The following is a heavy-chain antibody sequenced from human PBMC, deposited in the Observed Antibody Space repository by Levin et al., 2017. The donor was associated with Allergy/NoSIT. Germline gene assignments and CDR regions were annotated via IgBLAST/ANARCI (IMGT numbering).Heavy chain of an antibody. CDR1: GFTFSSYG. CDR3: AKHSYYYDSSGYPLDY. D-gene: IGHD3-22*01. J-gene: IGHJ4*02. CDR2: ISYDGSNK. V-gene: IGHV3-30*18. Sequence: AGGSLRLSCAASGFTFSSYGMHWVRQAPGKGLEWVAVISYDGSNKYYADSVKGRFTISRDNSKNTLYLQMNSLRAEDTAVYYCAKHSYYYDSSGYPLDYWGQGTLVTVSS.